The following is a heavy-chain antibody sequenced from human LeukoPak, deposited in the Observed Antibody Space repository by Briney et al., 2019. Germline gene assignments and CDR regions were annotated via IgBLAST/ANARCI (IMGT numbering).Heavy chain of an antibody. CDR3: SIRSDAFDI. J-gene: IGHJ3*02. CDR2: INPNSGGT. CDR1: GYTFTGYY. Sequence: ASVKVSCKASGYTFTGYYMHWVRQAPGRGLEWMGWINPNSGGTNYAQKFQGRVTVTRDTSISTAYMELSSLRSDDTAVYYCSIRSDAFDIWGQGTMVTVSS. V-gene: IGHV1-2*02.